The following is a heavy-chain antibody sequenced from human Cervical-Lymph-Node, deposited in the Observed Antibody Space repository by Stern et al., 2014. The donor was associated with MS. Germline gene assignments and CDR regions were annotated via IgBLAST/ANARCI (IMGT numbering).Heavy chain of an antibody. Sequence: QMQLVQSGAEVKKPGSSVKVSCKASGGISWVRQAPGQGLEWMGGVIPFVGMSNYAQKFQGRGTITADPATNTAYLELNRLRVDDTAVYYCARGGGDNWFDPWGQGTLVTVSS. CDR2: VIPFVGMS. J-gene: IGHJ5*02. CDR1: GG. V-gene: IGHV1-69*17. CDR3: ARGGGDNWFDP. D-gene: IGHD3-16*01.